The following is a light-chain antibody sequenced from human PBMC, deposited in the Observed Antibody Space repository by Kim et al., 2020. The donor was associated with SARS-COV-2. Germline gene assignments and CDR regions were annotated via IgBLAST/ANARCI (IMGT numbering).Light chain of an antibody. V-gene: IGLV3-19*01. Sequence: ALGQTVRITCQGDCLRSYYASWYQQKPGQAPVLVIYGKNNRPSGIPDRFAGSSSGHTASLTITGAQAEDEADYYCHSRDSSGNHVVFGGGTQLTVL. J-gene: IGLJ3*02. CDR1: CLRSYY. CDR3: HSRDSSGNHVV. CDR2: GKN.